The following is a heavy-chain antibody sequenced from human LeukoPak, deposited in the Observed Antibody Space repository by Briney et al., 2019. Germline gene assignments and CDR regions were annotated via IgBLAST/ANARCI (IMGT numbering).Heavy chain of an antibody. V-gene: IGHV1-2*02. CDR1: GYTFTGYY. J-gene: IGHJ4*02. CDR3: MSPWPYSGYGYYFDY. CDR2: INPNSGDT. Sequence: ASVKVSCKASGYTFTGYYMHWVRQAPGQGLEWMGWINPNSGDTDYAQKFQGRVTMTKDTSINTAYMELSRLRSDDTAVYYCMSPWPYSGYGYYFDYWGQGTLVTATS. D-gene: IGHD5-12*01.